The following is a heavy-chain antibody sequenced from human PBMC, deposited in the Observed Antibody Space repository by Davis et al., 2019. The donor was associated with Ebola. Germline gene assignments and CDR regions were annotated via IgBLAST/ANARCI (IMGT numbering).Heavy chain of an antibody. D-gene: IGHD3-3*01. CDR2: ISAYNGNT. J-gene: IGHJ3*02. V-gene: IGHV1-18*01. CDR1: GYTFTSYG. CDR3: ARGAHRTLFHLVAFDI. Sequence: AASVKVSCKASGYTFTSYGISWVRQAPGQGLEWMGWISAYNGNTNYAQKLQGRVTMTTDTSASTAYMELSSLRSEDTAVYYCARGAHRTLFHLVAFDIWGQGTMVTVSS.